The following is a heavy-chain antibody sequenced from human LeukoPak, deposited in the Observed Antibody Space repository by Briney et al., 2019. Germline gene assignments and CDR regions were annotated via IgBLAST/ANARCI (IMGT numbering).Heavy chain of an antibody. CDR2: IIPIFGTA. V-gene: IGHV1-69*13. Sequence: GASVKVSCKASGYTFSGHYLHWVRQAPGQGLEWMGGIIPIFGTANYAQKFQGRVTITADESTSTAYMELSSLRSEDTAVYYCASGLRFLEWSHGDYWGQGTLVTVSS. J-gene: IGHJ4*02. D-gene: IGHD3-3*01. CDR1: GYTFSGHY. CDR3: ASGLRFLEWSHGDY.